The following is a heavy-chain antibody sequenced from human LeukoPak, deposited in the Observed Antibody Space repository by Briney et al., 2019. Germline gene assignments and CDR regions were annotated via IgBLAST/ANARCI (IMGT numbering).Heavy chain of an antibody. V-gene: IGHV3-33*01. CDR2: IWYDGSNK. CDR1: GFIFSTYG. J-gene: IGHJ4*02. Sequence: GRSLRLSCEASGFIFSTYGMHWVRQAPGKGLEWVAVIWYDGSNKYYADSVKGRFTISRDNSKNTLYLQMNSLRAEDTAIYYCARSLPYGTTWYGRSDFWGQGTLVTVSS. CDR3: ARSLPYGTTWYGRSDF. D-gene: IGHD6-13*01.